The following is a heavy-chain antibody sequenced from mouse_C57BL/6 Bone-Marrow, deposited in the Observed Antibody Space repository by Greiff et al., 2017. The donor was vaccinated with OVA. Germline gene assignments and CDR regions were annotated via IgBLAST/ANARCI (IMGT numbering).Heavy chain of an antibody. CDR3: ARWNWDWTPYFDY. J-gene: IGHJ2*01. Sequence: VQLQQSGAELVRPGTSVKMSCKASGYTFTNYWIGWAKQRPGHGLEWIGDIYPGGGYTNYNEKFKGKATLTADKSSSTAYMQFSSLTSEDSAIYYCARWNWDWTPYFDYWGQGTTLTVSS. V-gene: IGHV1-63*01. CDR1: GYTFTNYW. CDR2: IYPGGGYT. D-gene: IGHD4-1*01.